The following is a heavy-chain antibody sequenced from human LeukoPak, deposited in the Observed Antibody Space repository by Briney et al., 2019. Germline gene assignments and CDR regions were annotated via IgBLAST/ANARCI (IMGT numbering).Heavy chain of an antibody. Sequence: PSETLSLTCTVSGGSISSYYWSWIRRPPGKGLEWIGYIYYSGSTNYNPSLKSRVTISVDTSKNQFSLKLSSVTAADTAVYYCARDDGDASFDYWGQGTLVTVSS. J-gene: IGHJ4*02. CDR3: ARDDGDASFDY. CDR1: GGSISSYY. V-gene: IGHV4-59*01. D-gene: IGHD4-17*01. CDR2: IYYSGST.